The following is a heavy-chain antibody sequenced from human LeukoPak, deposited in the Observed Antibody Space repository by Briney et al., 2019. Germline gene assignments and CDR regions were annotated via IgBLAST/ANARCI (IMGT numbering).Heavy chain of an antibody. V-gene: IGHV3-21*01. D-gene: IGHD2-15*01. Sequence: GGSLRLSCAASGFTFSSYSMNWLRQAPGKGLEWVSSISSSSSYIYYADSVKGRFTISRDNAKNSLYLQMNSLRAEDTAAYYCARDPVYCSGGSCWGQGTLVTVSS. CDR1: GFTFSSYS. J-gene: IGHJ4*02. CDR2: ISSSSSYI. CDR3: ARDPVYCSGGSC.